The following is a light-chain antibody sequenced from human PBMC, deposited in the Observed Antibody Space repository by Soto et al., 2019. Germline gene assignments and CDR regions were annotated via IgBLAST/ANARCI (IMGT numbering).Light chain of an antibody. CDR3: QKHNIALLF. J-gene: IGKJ3*01. CDR2: ATS. Sequence: LHMTHSPSSRFSSVVDRVSITFLASQDISTSLAWYQQKPGKVPKLLIYATSTLQSGVPSRFSGSGFGTDFTLTISSLQPEDVATYYCQKHNIALLFLGPGSKVDIK. CDR1: QDISTS. V-gene: IGKV1-27*01.